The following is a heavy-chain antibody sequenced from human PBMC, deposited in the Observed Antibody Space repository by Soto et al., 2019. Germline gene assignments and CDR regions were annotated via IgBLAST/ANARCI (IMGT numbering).Heavy chain of an antibody. Sequence: QVQLVESGGGVVQPGRSLRLSCAASGFPFTTYGMHWVREGPGKGLEWVAVISYDGSNKYYADSVKGRFTISRDNSKNTLYLQMNSLRPEDKALYYCVGGKFYFAYRGQGTLVTVSS. CDR1: GFPFTTYG. J-gene: IGHJ4*02. CDR3: VGGKFYFAY. V-gene: IGHV3-30*03. D-gene: IGHD3-10*01. CDR2: ISYDGSNK.